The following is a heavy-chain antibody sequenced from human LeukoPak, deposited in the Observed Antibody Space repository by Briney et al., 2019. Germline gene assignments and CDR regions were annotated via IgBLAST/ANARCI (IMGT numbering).Heavy chain of an antibody. J-gene: IGHJ4*02. Sequence: HTGGSLRLSCAASGLSFGFYAMSWVRQAPGKGLEWVSSISGGGAGTYYADSVRGRFTISRDNSKNTLYLQMDSLRAEDTAMYFCAREGHSSGSLGDYWGQGILVTVSS. CDR1: GLSFGFYA. V-gene: IGHV3-23*01. CDR3: AREGHSSGSLGDY. CDR2: ISGGGAGT. D-gene: IGHD6-19*01.